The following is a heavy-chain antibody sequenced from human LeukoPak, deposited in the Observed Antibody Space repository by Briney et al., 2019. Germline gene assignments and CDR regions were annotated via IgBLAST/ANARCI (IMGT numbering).Heavy chain of an antibody. V-gene: IGHV3-23*01. D-gene: IGHD3-3*02. J-gene: IGHJ3*02. CDR3: AKKSFSTGAFDI. CDR2: VGGSDDTA. CDR1: GFTFSSYA. Sequence: PGGSLRLSCAASGFTFSSYAMSWVRQAPGKGLEWVSSVGGSDDTANYAASVTGRFTISRDNSKTSVYLQMSNLGAEDTAIYYCAKKSFSTGAFDIWGQGTMVTVSS.